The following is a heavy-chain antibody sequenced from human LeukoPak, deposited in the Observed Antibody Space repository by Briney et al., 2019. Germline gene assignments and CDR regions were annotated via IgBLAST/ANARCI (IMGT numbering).Heavy chain of an antibody. V-gene: IGHV3-30*02. CDR1: GFTFSSYA. J-gene: IGHJ6*03. CDR2: IRYDGSNK. CDR3: AKGNSYGYRNYMDV. D-gene: IGHD5-18*01. Sequence: GRSLRLSCAASGFTFSSYAIHWVRQAPGKGLEWVAFIRYDGSNKYYADSVKGRFTISRDNSKNTLYLQMNSLRAEDTAVYYCAKGNSYGYRNYMDVWGKGTTVTISS.